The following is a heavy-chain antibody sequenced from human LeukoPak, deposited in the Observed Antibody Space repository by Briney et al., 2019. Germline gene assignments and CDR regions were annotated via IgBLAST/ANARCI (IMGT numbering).Heavy chain of an antibody. V-gene: IGHV1-69*13. D-gene: IGHD1-26*01. Sequence: SVTVSCKASGGTFSSYAISWVRQAPGQGLEWMGGIIPIFGTANYAQKFQGRVTITADESTSTVYMELSSLRSEDTAVYYCARLGSSGLETWGQGTLVTVSS. J-gene: IGHJ5*02. CDR2: IIPIFGTA. CDR3: ARLGSSGLET. CDR1: GGTFSSYA.